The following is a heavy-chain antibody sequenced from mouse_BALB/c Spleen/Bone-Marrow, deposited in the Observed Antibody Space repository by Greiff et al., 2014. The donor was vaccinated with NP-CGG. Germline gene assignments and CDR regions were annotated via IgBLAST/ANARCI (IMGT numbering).Heavy chain of an antibody. J-gene: IGHJ4*01. CDR1: GFTFSSYG. CDR2: ISSGGSYT. CDR3: ARHRDAMDY. D-gene: IGHD3-3*01. V-gene: IGHV5-6*01. Sequence: EVKLVESGGDLVKPGGSLKLSCAASGFTFSSYGMSWVRQTPDKRLEWVATISSGGSYTYYPDSVKGRFTISRDNAKNTLYLQMSSLKSEYTAMYYFARHRDAMDYWGQGTSVTVSS.